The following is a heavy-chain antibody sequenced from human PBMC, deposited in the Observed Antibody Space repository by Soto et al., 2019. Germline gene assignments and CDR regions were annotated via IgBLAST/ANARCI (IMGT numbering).Heavy chain of an antibody. CDR1: GGSISSSNYY. CDR3: ARRSPAAGISYYFDY. Sequence: QLQLQESGPGLVKPSETLSLTCTVSGGSISSSNYYWGWIRQPPGKGLEWIGSIYYSGSTYYNPSLKSRVTISVDTSKNQFSLKLSSVTAADTAVYYCARRSPAAGISYYFDYWGQGILVTVSS. J-gene: IGHJ4*02. V-gene: IGHV4-39*01. CDR2: IYYSGST. D-gene: IGHD6-13*01.